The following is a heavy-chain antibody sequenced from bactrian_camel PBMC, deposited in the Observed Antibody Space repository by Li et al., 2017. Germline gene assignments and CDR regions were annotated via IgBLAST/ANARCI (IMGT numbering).Heavy chain of an antibody. J-gene: IGHJ4*01. D-gene: IGHD4*01. CDR3: AVDRCGVATGWLDPRRYNY. V-gene: IGHV3S53*01. CDR1: GYVGRHNIC. CDR2: IESDGST. Sequence: VQLVESGGGSVQAGGSLRLSCAASGYVGRHNICLGWFRQIPDKEREGVAGIESDGSTSYADSVKGRFTISQDSAKNTVYLQMNSLKPEDTGIYYCAVDRCGVATGWLDPRRYNYWGQGTQV.